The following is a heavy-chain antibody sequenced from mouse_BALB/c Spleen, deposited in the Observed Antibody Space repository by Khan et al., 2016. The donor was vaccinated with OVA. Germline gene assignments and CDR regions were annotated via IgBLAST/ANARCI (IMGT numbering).Heavy chain of an antibody. CDR1: GYIFTSFW. Sequence: VQLQESGAEVVRPGASVKLSCKTSGYIFTSFWIQWVKQRSGQGLEWIARIYPATGSTYYNEKFKGKATLTADKSSNTVYMHLSSLKSEDSAVYCGTRSAPDDAIDYWGQGTLVTVSA. J-gene: IGHJ4*01. CDR2: IYPATGST. CDR3: TRSAPDDAIDY. D-gene: IGHD6-1*01. V-gene: IGHV1S132*01.